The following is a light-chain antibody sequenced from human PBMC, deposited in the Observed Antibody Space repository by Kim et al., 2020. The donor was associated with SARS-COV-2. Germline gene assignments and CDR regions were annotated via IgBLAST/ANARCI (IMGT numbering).Light chain of an antibody. CDR2: YAS. Sequence: SASGGDRVTITCRDTENITTWLAGYEQKPGRATTPLIHYASSVKRGVISRFSGSGSGTEFTLTLSSPQPDDFATYYCKLYNSYSYIFGQGTKREI. CDR3: KLYNSYSYI. J-gene: IGKJ2*01. CDR1: ENITTW. V-gene: IGKV1-5*01.